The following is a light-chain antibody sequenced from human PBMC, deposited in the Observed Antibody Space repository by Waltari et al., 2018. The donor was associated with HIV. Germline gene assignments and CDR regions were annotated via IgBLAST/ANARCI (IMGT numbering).Light chain of an antibody. Sequence: QAVVTQEPSLTVSPGGPVTLTCESRTGPVTNGHYPYWLQPRPGQAPMTLIFDTTKKHSWTPARFSGSLLGGKAALTLSGAQPDDEAEYYCFLSYNGARVFGGGTRVTVL. CDR1: TGPVTNGHY. V-gene: IGLV7-46*01. J-gene: IGLJ3*02. CDR3: FLSYNGARV. CDR2: DTT.